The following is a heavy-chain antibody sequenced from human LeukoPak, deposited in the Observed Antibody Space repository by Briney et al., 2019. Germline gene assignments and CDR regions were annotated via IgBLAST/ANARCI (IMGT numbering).Heavy chain of an antibody. V-gene: IGHV3-21*01. CDR2: ISSTSTFI. D-gene: IGHD3-22*01. CDR1: GFTFSRYS. J-gene: IGHJ6*03. Sequence: GGSLRLSCAASGFTFSRYSMNWVRQAPGKGLEWVASISSTSTFIYSADSVKGRFTISRDTAKNSLFLQMNSLRAEDTAIYYCARDYFDSSGYPQTYYYYYMDVWGKGTTVTVSS. CDR3: ARDYFDSSGYPQTYYYYYMDV.